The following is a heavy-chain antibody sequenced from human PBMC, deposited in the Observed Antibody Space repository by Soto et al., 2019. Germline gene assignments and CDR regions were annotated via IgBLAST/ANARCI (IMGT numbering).Heavy chain of an antibody. CDR1: GYTFTSYG. Sequence: QVQLVQSGAEVKKPGASVKVSCKASGYTFTSYGISWVRQAPGQGLEWMGWISAYNGNTNYAQKLQGRVTMTTDTSTSKAYMEMRSLRSGDTGVYYCARGGDYYGSGSPIDYWGQGTLVTVSS. CDR2: ISAYNGNT. D-gene: IGHD3-10*01. CDR3: ARGGDYYGSGSPIDY. J-gene: IGHJ4*02. V-gene: IGHV1-18*01.